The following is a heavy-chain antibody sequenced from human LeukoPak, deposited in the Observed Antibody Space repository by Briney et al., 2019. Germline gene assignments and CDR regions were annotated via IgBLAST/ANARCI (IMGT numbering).Heavy chain of an antibody. V-gene: IGHV3-11*04. J-gene: IGHJ6*03. Sequence: GGSLTLSCVASGFTFSEDYMNWVRQAPGKGLEWLSFISHSGSTKYYADSVKGRFTISRDNARNSLDLQMNSLRAEDTAVYFCVRGFTSTFTYYYYMDVWGKGTTVTVSS. CDR1: GFTFSEDY. CDR3: VRGFTSTFTYYYYMDV. CDR2: ISHSGSTK. D-gene: IGHD3-10*01.